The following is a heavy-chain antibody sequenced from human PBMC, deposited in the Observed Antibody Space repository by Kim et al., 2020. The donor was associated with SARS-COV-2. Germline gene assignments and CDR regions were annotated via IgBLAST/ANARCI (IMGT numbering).Heavy chain of an antibody. J-gene: IGHJ4*02. CDR3: ARVGDSSAWYFLW. CDR1: GGSISSYY. V-gene: IGHV4-59*01. CDR2: IYYTGST. Sequence: SETLSLTCTVSGGSISSYYWSWIRQPPGKGLEWIGYIYYTGSTNYNPSLKSRVTISLDTSKNQFSLKLSSVTAADTAVYYCARVGDSSAWYFLWWGQGTLVTVSS. D-gene: IGHD6-19*01.